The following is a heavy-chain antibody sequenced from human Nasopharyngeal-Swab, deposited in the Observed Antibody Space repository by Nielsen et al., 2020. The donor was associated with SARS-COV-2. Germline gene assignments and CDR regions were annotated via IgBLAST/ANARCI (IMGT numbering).Heavy chain of an antibody. CDR2: ISSNGGST. Sequence: WIRQPPGTGLEYVSAISSNGGSTYYADSVKGRFTISRDNSKNTLYLQMSSLRAEDTAVYYCVKVPYGSGSYPSYYFDYWGQGTLVTVSS. J-gene: IGHJ4*02. CDR3: VKVPYGSGSYPSYYFDY. V-gene: IGHV3-64D*06. D-gene: IGHD3-10*01.